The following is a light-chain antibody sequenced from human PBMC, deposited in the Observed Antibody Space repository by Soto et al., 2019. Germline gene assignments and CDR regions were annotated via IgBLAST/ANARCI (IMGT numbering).Light chain of an antibody. V-gene: IGLV2-14*01. CDR3: GSYTSSSTLL. Sequence: QSVLTQPASVSRSPGQSITISCTGTSSDVGGYNYVSWYQQHPGKAPKLMIYDVSNRPSGVSNRFSGSKSGNTASLTISGLQAEDEADYYCGSYTSSSTLLFGTGTKVTVL. CDR1: SSDVGGYNY. CDR2: DVS. J-gene: IGLJ1*01.